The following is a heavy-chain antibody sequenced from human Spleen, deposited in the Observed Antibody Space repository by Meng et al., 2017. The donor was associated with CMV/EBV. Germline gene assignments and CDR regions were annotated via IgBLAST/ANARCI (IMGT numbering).Heavy chain of an antibody. J-gene: IGHJ5*01. CDR1: SMW. Sequence: SMWGSGAGQPAGKGLEWIGEMFNIGRTNYNPSLRSRVMISVDTSKNQFSLKLNSVTAADTAVYYCARGQSYDFWNGYYRGRWFDSWGQGTLVTVSS. V-gene: IGHV4-4*02. D-gene: IGHD3-3*01. CDR3: ARGQSYDFWNGYYRGRWFDS. CDR2: MFNIGRT.